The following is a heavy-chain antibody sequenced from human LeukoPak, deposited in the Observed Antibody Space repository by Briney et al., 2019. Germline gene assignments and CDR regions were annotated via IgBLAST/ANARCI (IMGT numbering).Heavy chain of an antibody. CDR1: GGSISSYY. D-gene: IGHD3-3*01. J-gene: IGHJ5*02. Sequence: PETLSLTCTVSGGSISSYYWSWIRQPAGKGLEWIGRIYTSGSTNYNPSLKSRVTMSVDTSKNQFSLKLSSVTAADTAVYYCAREQVAIFGVVPRGNWFDPWGQGTLVTVSS. V-gene: IGHV4-4*07. CDR3: AREQVAIFGVVPRGNWFDP. CDR2: IYTSGST.